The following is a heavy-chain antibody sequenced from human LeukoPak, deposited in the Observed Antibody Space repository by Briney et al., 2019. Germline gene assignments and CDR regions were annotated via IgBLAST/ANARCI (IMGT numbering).Heavy chain of an antibody. CDR1: GGSISSYY. CDR2: IYTSGST. CDR3: ARNQNQDSSGWYEVFDP. D-gene: IGHD6-19*01. V-gene: IGHV4-4*07. Sequence: PSETLSLTCTVSGGSISSYYWSWIRQPAGKGLEWIGRIYTSGSTNYNPSLKSRVTMSVDTSKNQFSLKLSSVTAADTAVYYCARNQNQDSSGWYEVFDPWGQGTLVTVSS. J-gene: IGHJ5*02.